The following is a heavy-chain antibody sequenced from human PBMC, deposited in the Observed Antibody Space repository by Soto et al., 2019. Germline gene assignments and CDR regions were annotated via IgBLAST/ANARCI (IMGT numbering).Heavy chain of an antibody. CDR2: IIPMLAAP. CDR1: GGSFSTYA. CDR3: ARVGHPSRSVSWFFDL. J-gene: IGHJ2*01. V-gene: IGHV1-69*13. Sequence: SVKVSCKXSGGSFSTYAINWVRQAPGQGLEWMGGIIPMLAAPTYAQKFQGRLTITADESTTTVYMELSSLTSEDTAVYYCARVGHPSRSVSWFFDLWGRGTLVTVSS.